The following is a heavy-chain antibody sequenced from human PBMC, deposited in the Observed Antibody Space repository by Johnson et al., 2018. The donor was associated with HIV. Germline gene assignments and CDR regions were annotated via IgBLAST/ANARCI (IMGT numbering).Heavy chain of an antibody. CDR2: INWNGGST. CDR1: GFTFDDYG. D-gene: IGHD1-26*01. V-gene: IGHV3-20*04. Sequence: VQLVESGGGVVRPGGSLRLSCAASGFTFDDYGMSWVRQAPGKGLEWVSGINWNGGSTVYADSVKGRLSIYRDNAKNTLYLQMNILRAEDTAVYYCVIVGATLDIWGKGTMVTVSS. CDR3: VIVGATLDI. J-gene: IGHJ3*02.